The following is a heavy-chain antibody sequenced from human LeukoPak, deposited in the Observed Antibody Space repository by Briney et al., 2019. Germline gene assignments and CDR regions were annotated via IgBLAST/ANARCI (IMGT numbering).Heavy chain of an antibody. J-gene: IGHJ3*02. CDR2: IYSGGST. D-gene: IGHD2-2*01. CDR1: GFTVSSNY. CDR3: ATVVPAAYDGFDI. Sequence: GGSLRLSCAASGFTVSSNYMSWVRQAPGKGLEWVSVIYSGGSTYYADSVKGRFTISRDNSKNTLYLQMNSLRAEDTAVYYCATVVPAAYDGFDIWGQGTMVTVSS. V-gene: IGHV3-66*02.